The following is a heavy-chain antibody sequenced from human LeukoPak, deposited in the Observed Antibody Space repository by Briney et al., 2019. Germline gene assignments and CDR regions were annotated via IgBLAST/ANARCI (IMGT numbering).Heavy chain of an antibody. V-gene: IGHV1-69*05. J-gene: IGHJ4*02. Sequence: GASVKVSCKASGGTFSSYAISWVRQAPGQGLEWMGGIIPIFGTANYAQKFQGRVTITTDESTSTAYMELSSLRSEDTAVYYCARSSVGATIIDYWGQGTLVTVSS. D-gene: IGHD1-26*01. CDR2: IIPIFGTA. CDR1: GGTFSSYA. CDR3: ARSSVGATIIDY.